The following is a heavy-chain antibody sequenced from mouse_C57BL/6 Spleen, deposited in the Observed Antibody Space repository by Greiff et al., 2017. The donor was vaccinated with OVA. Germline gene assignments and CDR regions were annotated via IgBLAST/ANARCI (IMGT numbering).Heavy chain of an antibody. D-gene: IGHD2-1*01. Sequence: QVQLKQPGAELVKPGASVKMSCKASGYTFTSYWITWVKQRPGQGLEWIGDIYPGSGSTNYNEKFKSKATLTVDTSSSTAYMQLSSLTSEDSAVYYCAEGGNTPWYFDVWGTGTSVTVSS. CDR2: IYPGSGST. CDR3: AEGGNTPWYFDV. J-gene: IGHJ1*03. CDR1: GYTFTSYW. V-gene: IGHV1-55*01.